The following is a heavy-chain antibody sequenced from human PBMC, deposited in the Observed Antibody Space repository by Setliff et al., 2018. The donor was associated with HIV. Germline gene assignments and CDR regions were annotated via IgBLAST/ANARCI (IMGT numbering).Heavy chain of an antibody. J-gene: IGHJ3*02. CDR1: GGSISSSGPGYY. CDR2: VYYSGST. V-gene: IGHV4-39*01. CDR3: AGQDIGAVPALGAFDI. D-gene: IGHD2-2*01. Sequence: SETLSLTCTVSGGSISSSGPGYYWGWVRQPPGGGLEWIGSVYYSGSTYYNPSLKSRVTISMDTSKSQFSLRLTSVTAADTAVYYCAGQDIGAVPALGAFDIWGQGTMVTVSS.